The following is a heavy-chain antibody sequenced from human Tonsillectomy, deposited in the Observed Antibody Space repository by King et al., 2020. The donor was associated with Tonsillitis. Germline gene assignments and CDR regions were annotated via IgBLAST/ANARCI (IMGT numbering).Heavy chain of an antibody. CDR3: AKGDMGYYYYGMDV. J-gene: IGHJ6*02. V-gene: IGHV3-23*04. CDR2: ISGTRGTT. D-gene: IGHD3-16*01. Sequence: VQLVESGGGLVQPGGSLRVSCAASGFTLSSYAMSWVRQAPGKGLEWVSGISGTRGTTSYADSVKGRFTIARDNSKNTLYLQMKSLRAEDTAVYYCAKGDMGYYYYGMDVWGQGTTVTVSS. CDR1: GFTLSSYA.